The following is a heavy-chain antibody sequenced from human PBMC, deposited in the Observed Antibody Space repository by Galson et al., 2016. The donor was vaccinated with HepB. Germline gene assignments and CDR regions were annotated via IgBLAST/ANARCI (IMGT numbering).Heavy chain of an antibody. D-gene: IGHD2-15*01. CDR3: ARGDIVVVPHAEFSQH. CDR2: IWSDDKTT. Sequence: SLRLSCAASGFTFRNYGMHWVRQAPGKGLEWVAVIWSDDKTTYYADSVKGRFTISRDNAKNSLYLQMNSLRAEDTAVYYCARGDIVVVPHAEFSQHWGQGTLVTVSS. J-gene: IGHJ1*01. V-gene: IGHV3-33*01. CDR1: GFTFRNYG.